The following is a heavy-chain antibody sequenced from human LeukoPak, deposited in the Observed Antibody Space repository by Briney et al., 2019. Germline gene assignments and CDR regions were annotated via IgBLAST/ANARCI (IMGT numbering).Heavy chain of an antibody. V-gene: IGHV1-69*05. CDR1: GGTFSSYA. CDR2: IIPIFGTA. Sequence: SVKVSCKASGGTFSSYAISWVRQAPGQGLEWMGGIIPIFGTANYAQKFQGRVTITTDESTNTAYMELSSLRSEDTAVYYCARGNWDSSGWYYDYWGQGTLVTVSS. J-gene: IGHJ4*02. CDR3: ARGNWDSSGWYYDY. D-gene: IGHD6-19*01.